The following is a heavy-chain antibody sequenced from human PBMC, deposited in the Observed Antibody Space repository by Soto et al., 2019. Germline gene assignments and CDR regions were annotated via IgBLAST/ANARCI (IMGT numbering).Heavy chain of an antibody. D-gene: IGHD6-13*01. Sequence: PGGSLRLSCAASGFTFSSYAMSWVRQAPGKGLEWVSAISGRGGSTYYADSVKGRFTISRDNSKNTLYLQMNSLRAEDTAVYYCAKPYSSSWYLVPLRPRGYYMDVWGKGTTVTVSS. J-gene: IGHJ6*03. CDR1: GFTFSSYA. CDR2: ISGRGGST. V-gene: IGHV3-23*01. CDR3: AKPYSSSWYLVPLRPRGYYMDV.